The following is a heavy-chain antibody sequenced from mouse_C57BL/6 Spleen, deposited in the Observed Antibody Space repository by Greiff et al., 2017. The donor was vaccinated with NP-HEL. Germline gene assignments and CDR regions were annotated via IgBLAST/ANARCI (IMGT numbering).Heavy chain of an antibody. CDR1: GFNIKDDY. D-gene: IGHD2-1*01. Sequence: XVQLQHSGAELVRPGASVKLSCTASGFNIKDDYMHWVKQRPEQGLEWIGWIDPENGDTEYASKFQGKATITADTSSNTAYLQPSSLTSEDTAVYYCPTRGNYYWGQGTTLTVAS. V-gene: IGHV14-4*01. CDR3: PTRGNYY. CDR2: IDPENGDT. J-gene: IGHJ2*01.